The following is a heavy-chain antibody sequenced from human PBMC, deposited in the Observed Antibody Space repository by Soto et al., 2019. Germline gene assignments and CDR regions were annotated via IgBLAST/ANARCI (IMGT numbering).Heavy chain of an antibody. Sequence: GGSLRLSCAASGFTFDDYAMHWVRQAPGKGLEWVSGISWNSGSIGYADSVKGRFTISRDNAKNSLYLQMNSLRAEDTALYYCATEGMGSSSWVEYFQHWGQGTLVTVSS. D-gene: IGHD6-13*01. CDR1: GFTFDDYA. V-gene: IGHV3-9*01. CDR2: ISWNSGSI. CDR3: ATEGMGSSSWVEYFQH. J-gene: IGHJ1*01.